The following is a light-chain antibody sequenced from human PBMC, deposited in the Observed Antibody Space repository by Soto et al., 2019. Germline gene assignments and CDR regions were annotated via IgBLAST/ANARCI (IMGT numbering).Light chain of an antibody. Sequence: IVLTPSPATLSLAPGDRATLSCRASQSVSSYLDWYQQKGGQAPMLLIYDASSRAPGIPARFSGSGSGTDFTITISLLEPEDVAFYYCQQRSFWPTFGGGTKVERK. CDR2: DAS. CDR1: QSVSSY. J-gene: IGKJ4*02. CDR3: QQRSFWPT. V-gene: IGKV3-11*01.